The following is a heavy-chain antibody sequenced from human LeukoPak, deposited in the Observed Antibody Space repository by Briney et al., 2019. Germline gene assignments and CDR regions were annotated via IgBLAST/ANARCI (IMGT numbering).Heavy chain of an antibody. CDR3: ATRGGYTMVRGVMEYYYYYMDV. V-gene: IGHV4-59*02. CDR1: GGSVSNYY. Sequence: SETLSLTCTVSGGSVSNYYWSWIRQSPGKGLEWIGYIYYTETSYNPSLKSRVTISADTSKNQFSLKLYSVTAADTAVYYCATRGGYTMVRGVMEYYYYYMDVWGKGTTVTISS. D-gene: IGHD3-10*01. CDR2: IYYTET. J-gene: IGHJ6*03.